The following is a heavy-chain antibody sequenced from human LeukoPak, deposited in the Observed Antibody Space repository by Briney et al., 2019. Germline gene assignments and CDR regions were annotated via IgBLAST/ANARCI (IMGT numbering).Heavy chain of an antibody. Sequence: GGSLRLSCAASGFTFSSYEMNWVRQAPGKGLEWVSYISSSGSTIYYADSVKGRFTISRDNAKNSLYLQTNSLRAEDTAVYYCARDTTPCDYWGQGNLVTVSS. J-gene: IGHJ4*02. V-gene: IGHV3-48*03. CDR1: GFTFSSYE. D-gene: IGHD1-26*01. CDR2: ISSSGSTI. CDR3: ARDTTPCDY.